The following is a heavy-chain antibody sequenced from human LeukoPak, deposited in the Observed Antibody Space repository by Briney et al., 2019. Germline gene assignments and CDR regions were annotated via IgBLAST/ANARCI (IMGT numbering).Heavy chain of an antibody. Sequence: GGSLRLSCAASGFTFSTYAMSWVSQAAGKGLEWVSLISGSGGGTYYADSVKGRYTISRDNSKNTLYLQLSSLRVEDTAVYYCAKNRGAGSHYYYHMNVWGKGTTVTVSS. D-gene: IGHD1-26*01. CDR3: AKNRGAGSHYYYHMNV. J-gene: IGHJ6*03. V-gene: IGHV3-23*01. CDR2: ISGSGGGT. CDR1: GFTFSTYA.